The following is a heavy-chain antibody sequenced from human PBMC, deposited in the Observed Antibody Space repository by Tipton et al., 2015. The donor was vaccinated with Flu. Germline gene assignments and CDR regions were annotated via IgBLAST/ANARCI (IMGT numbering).Heavy chain of an antibody. Sequence: GVLRLSCAASGFTVSSNYMSWVRQAPGKGLEWVSVIYSGGSTYYADSVKGRFTISRDNSKNTLYLQMNSLRAEDTAVYYCARTISGSYYGFEWFDPWGQGTLVTVSS. CDR1: GFTVSSNY. D-gene: IGHD1-26*01. J-gene: IGHJ5*02. V-gene: IGHV3-53*01. CDR2: IYSGGST. CDR3: ARTISGSYYGFEWFDP.